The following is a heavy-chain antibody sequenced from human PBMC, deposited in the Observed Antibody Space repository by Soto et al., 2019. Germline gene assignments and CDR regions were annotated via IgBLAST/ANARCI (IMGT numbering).Heavy chain of an antibody. CDR1: GGSISSYY. Sequence: PSETLSLTCTVSGGSISSYYWSWIRQPPGKGLEWIGYIYYSGSTNYNPSLKSRVTISVDTSKNQFSLKLSSVTAADTAVYYCARECRKRGGYDYIWGSYRETHWFDPWGQGTLVTVSS. J-gene: IGHJ5*02. CDR3: ARECRKRGGYDYIWGSYRETHWFDP. D-gene: IGHD3-16*02. V-gene: IGHV4-59*01. CDR2: IYYSGST.